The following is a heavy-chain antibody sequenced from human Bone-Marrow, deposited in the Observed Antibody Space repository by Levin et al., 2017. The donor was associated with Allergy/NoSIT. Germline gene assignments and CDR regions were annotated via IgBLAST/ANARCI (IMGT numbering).Heavy chain of an antibody. Sequence: SVKVSCKASGGSISTFTVSWVRQAPGQGLEWMGRVIPIFDTPNYAQKFQGRVTITADKSTNTAYMELNSLTSADTAVYYCARGITEWFGELCNPWGQGTLVTVSS. V-gene: IGHV1-69*08. D-gene: IGHD3-10*01. CDR1: GGSISTFT. CDR3: ARGITEWFGELCNP. J-gene: IGHJ5*02. CDR2: VIPIFDTP.